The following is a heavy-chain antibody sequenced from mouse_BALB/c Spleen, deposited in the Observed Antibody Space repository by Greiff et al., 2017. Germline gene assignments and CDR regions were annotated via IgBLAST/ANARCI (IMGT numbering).Heavy chain of an antibody. CDR1: GFTFSSFG. V-gene: IGHV5-17*02. Sequence: EVNLVESGGGLVQPGGSRKLSCAASGFTFSSFGMHWVRQAPEKGLEWVAYISSGSSTIYYADTVKGRFTISRDNPKNTLFLQMTSLRSEDTAMYYCARDYRYEYAMDYWGQGTSVTVSS. CDR3: ARDYRYEYAMDY. CDR2: ISSGSSTI. J-gene: IGHJ4*01. D-gene: IGHD2-14*01.